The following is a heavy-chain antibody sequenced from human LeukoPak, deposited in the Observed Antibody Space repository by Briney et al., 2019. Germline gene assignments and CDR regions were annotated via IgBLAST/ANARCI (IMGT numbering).Heavy chain of an antibody. J-gene: IGHJ6*03. CDR2: IWYDGSNK. Sequence: GGSLRLSCAASGFTFSSYGMHWVRQAPGKGLEWVAVIWYDGSNKYYADSVKGRFTISRDNSKNTLYLQMNSLRAEDTAVYYCARDRGSRPYYYYYYMDVWGKGTTVTVSS. CDR3: ARDRGSRPYYYYYYMDV. D-gene: IGHD6-13*01. CDR1: GFTFSSYG. V-gene: IGHV3-33*01.